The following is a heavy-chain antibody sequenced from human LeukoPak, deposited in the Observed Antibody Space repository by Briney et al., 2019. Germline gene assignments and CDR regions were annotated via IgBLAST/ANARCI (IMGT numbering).Heavy chain of an antibody. J-gene: IGHJ4*02. V-gene: IGHV1-18*01. Sequence: ASVKVSCKASGYNFTSYGINWVRQAPGQGLEWMGWISAYNGNTIYAQNLQGRVTMTTDTATSTAYMELRSLSSDDTAVFYCAKEAAGAATVYFSKWGQGTLVTVSS. CDR2: ISAYNGNT. D-gene: IGHD6-13*01. CDR3: AKEAAGAATVYFSK. CDR1: GYNFTSYG.